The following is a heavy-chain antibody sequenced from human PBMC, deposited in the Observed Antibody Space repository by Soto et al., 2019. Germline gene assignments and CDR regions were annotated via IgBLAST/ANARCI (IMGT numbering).Heavy chain of an antibody. J-gene: IGHJ4*02. V-gene: IGHV1-69*02. CDR2: IIPILDVS. Sequence: QVQLVQSGAEVKKPGSSVKVSCKASGGTFISYTVSWVRQAPGQGLQYMGRIIPILDVSNFAQEFQGRVTITADKSTSTVYMELRSLRSEDTAVYYCATGPHYFDYWGQGTLVTVSS. CDR3: ATGPHYFDY. CDR1: GGTFISYT.